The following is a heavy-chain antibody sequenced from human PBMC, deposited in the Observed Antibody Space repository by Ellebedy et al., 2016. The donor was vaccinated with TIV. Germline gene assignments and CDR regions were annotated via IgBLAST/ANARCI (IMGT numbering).Heavy chain of an antibody. CDR3: ARELVAGRVFDY. Sequence: MPSETLSLTCGVSGGSISSSNWWSWVRQPPGKGLEWIGEIYHSGSTNYNPSLKSRVTISVDKSKNQFSRKLSSVTAADTAVYYCARELVAGRVFDYWGQGTLVTVSS. V-gene: IGHV4-4*02. D-gene: IGHD6-19*01. J-gene: IGHJ4*02. CDR1: GGSISSSNW. CDR2: IYHSGST.